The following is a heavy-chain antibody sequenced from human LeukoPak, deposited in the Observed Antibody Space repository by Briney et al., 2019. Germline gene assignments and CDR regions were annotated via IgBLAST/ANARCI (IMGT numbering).Heavy chain of an antibody. V-gene: IGHV4-34*01. CDR1: GGSFSGYY. Sequence: SETLSLTCAVYGGSFSGYYWSWIRQPPGKGLEWIGEINHSGSTNHNPSLKSRVTISVDTSKNQFSLKLSSVTAADTAVYYCARLSPTTVTADYWGQGTLVTVSS. D-gene: IGHD4-17*01. CDR3: ARLSPTTVTADY. CDR2: INHSGST. J-gene: IGHJ4*02.